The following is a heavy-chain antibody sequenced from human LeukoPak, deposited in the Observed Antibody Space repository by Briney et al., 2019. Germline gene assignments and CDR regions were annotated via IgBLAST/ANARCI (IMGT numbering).Heavy chain of an antibody. J-gene: IGHJ4*02. CDR2: IYYSGST. Sequence: PSETLSLTCTVSGGSISSYYWSWIRQPPGKGLEWIGYIYYSGSTNYNPSLKSRVTISVDTSKNQFSLKLSSVTAADTAVYYCARGGQVAGLDYRGQGTLVTVSS. CDR1: GGSISSYY. CDR3: ARGGQVAGLDY. D-gene: IGHD2-15*01. V-gene: IGHV4-59*01.